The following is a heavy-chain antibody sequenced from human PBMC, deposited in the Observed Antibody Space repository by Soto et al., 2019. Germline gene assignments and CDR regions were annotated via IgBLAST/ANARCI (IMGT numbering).Heavy chain of an antibody. J-gene: IGHJ4*02. Sequence: SETLSLTCAVYGGSFSGYYWSWIRQPPGKGLEWIGEINHSGSTNYNPSLKSRVTISVDTSKNQFSLKLSSVTAADTAVYYCARGRVVVAAPTLGMNDYWGQGTLVTVSS. CDR3: ARGRVVVAAPTLGMNDY. D-gene: IGHD2-15*01. CDR2: INHSGST. V-gene: IGHV4-34*01. CDR1: GGSFSGYY.